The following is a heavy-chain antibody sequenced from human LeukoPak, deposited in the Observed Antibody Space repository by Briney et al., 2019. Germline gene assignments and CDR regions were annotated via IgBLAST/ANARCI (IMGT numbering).Heavy chain of an antibody. CDR1: GFTFSSYS. D-gene: IGHD4-11*01. CDR3: ARDSYSKNDY. CDR2: ISSSSTTI. V-gene: IGHV3-48*01. Sequence: GGSLRLSCAASGFTFSSYSMTWVRQAPGKGLEWVSYISSSSTTIYYGGSVKGRFTVSRDNAKNSLYLQMNSLRAEDTAVYFCARDSYSKNDYWGQGTLVTVSS. J-gene: IGHJ4*02.